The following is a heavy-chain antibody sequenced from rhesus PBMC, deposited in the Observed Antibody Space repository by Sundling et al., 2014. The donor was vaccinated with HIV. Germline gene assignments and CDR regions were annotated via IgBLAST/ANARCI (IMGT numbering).Heavy chain of an antibody. CDR1: GDSFRGYY. CDR3: ASGEGSGISIWYGLAS. V-gene: IGHV4-99*01. J-gene: IGHJ6*01. Sequence: QVQMQEPGPGLVKPSETLSLTCAVSGDSFRGYYWGWIRQPPGKGLEYIGYISGSSGDTNYSPSLKSRVTISKDTSKNHVSLKLNSLTAADTAVYYCASGEGSGISIWYGLASWGQGVVVAVSA. CDR2: ISGSSGDT. D-gene: IGHD6-25*01.